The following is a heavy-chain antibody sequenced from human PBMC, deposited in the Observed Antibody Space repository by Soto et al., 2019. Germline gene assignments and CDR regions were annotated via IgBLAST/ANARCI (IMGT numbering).Heavy chain of an antibody. CDR3: AKGLDFWSGYPYYFDY. V-gene: IGHV3-23*01. D-gene: IGHD3-3*01. CDR2: ISGSGGST. CDR1: GFTFISYA. Sequence: PGGSLRLSCAASGFTFISYAMSWVRQAPGKGLEWVSAISGSGGSTYYADSVKGRFTISRDNSKNTLYLQMNSLRAEDTAVYYCAKGLDFWSGYPYYFDYWGQGTLVTVSS. J-gene: IGHJ4*02.